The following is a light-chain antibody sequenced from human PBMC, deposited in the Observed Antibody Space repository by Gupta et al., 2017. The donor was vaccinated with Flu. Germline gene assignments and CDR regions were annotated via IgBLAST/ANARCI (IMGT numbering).Light chain of an antibody. Sequence: QSALTQPASVSGCPGQSITISCTGTSSDVGNSNYVSWYQQDPGKAPKLLIYDVSNRPSGVSSRFSGSKSGNTASLTISGLQAEDETDYYCSSYTSTTTFYVFGTGTKVTVL. CDR1: SSDVGNSNY. CDR2: DVS. V-gene: IGLV2-14*03. J-gene: IGLJ1*01. CDR3: SSYTSTTTFYV.